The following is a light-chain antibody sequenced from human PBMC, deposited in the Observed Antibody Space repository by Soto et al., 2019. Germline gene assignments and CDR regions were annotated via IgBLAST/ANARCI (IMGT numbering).Light chain of an antibody. CDR2: GAS. J-gene: IGKJ1*01. CDR1: QSVSNNY. V-gene: IGKV3-20*01. Sequence: EIVLTQSPGTLSLSAGERATLSCRASQSVSNNYLAWYQQKPGQAPRLLIYGASNRATGIPDRFSGSGSGTDFTLTISRLDPEDFAVYYCQQYGSSPWTFGQGTKVDIK. CDR3: QQYGSSPWT.